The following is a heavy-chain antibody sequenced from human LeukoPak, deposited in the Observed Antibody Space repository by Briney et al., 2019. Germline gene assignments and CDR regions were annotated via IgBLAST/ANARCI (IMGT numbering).Heavy chain of an antibody. D-gene: IGHD4-17*01. Sequence: PGGSLRLSCAASGFTFSSYGMHWVRQAPGKGLEWVAFIRYDGSNKYYTDSVKGRFTISRDNSKNTLYLQMNSLRAEDTAVYYCAKDNEYGDYFDYWGQGTLVTVSS. CDR2: IRYDGSNK. CDR1: GFTFSSYG. V-gene: IGHV3-30*02. CDR3: AKDNEYGDYFDY. J-gene: IGHJ4*02.